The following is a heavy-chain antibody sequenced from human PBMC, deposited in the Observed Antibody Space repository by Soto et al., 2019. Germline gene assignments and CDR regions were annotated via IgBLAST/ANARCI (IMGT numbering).Heavy chain of an antibody. CDR2: ISAYNGNT. V-gene: IGHV1-18*01. CDR1: GYTFTSYG. CDR3: ARERSMTTEDY. J-gene: IGHJ4*02. D-gene: IGHD4-4*01. Sequence: GXSVKVYCKASGYTFTSYGISWVRQAPGQGLEWMGWISAYNGNTNYAQKLQGRVTMTTDTSTSTAYMELRSLRSDDTAVYYCARERSMTTEDYWGQGTLVTVSS.